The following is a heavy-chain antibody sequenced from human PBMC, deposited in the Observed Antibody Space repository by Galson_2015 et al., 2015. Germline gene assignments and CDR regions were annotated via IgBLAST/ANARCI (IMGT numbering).Heavy chain of an antibody. CDR1: GFTFSSYG. Sequence: SLRLSCAASGFTFSSYGMHWVRQAPGKGLEWVAVIWYDGSNKYYADSVKGRFTISRDNSKNTLYLQMNSLRAEDTAVYYCARDIVVVPAAMPGIYGMDVWGQGTTVTVSS. CDR3: ARDIVVVPAAMPGIYGMDV. V-gene: IGHV3-33*01. D-gene: IGHD2-2*01. CDR2: IWYDGSNK. J-gene: IGHJ6*02.